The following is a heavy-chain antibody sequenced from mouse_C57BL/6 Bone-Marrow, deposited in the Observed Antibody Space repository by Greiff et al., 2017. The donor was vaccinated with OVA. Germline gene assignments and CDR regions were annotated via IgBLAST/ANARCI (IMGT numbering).Heavy chain of an antibody. V-gene: IGHV2-9-1*01. J-gene: IGHJ3*01. D-gene: IGHD3-2*02. CDR2: IWTGGGT. Sequence: VQLQQSGPGLVAPSQSLSITCTVSGFSLTSYAISWVRQPPGKGLEWLGVIWTGGGTNYNSALKSRLSISKDNSKSQVFLKMNSLQTDDTARYYCARNLDSSGLAWFAYWGQGTLVTVSA. CDR3: ARNLDSSGLAWFAY. CDR1: GFSLTSYA.